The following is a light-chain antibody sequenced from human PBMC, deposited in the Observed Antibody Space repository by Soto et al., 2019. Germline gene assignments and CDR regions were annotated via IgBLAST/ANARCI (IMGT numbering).Light chain of an antibody. V-gene: IGKV3-20*01. J-gene: IGKJ1*01. Sequence: VLTQSPGTLSLSPGERAALSCRASQSVSSAWLAWYQQKPGQPPRLLIYGASNRATGIPDRFSGSGSGTDFILTISRLEPEDFAFYFCQDYHGSPPTFGQGTMVEIK. CDR3: QDYHGSPPT. CDR1: QSVSSAW. CDR2: GAS.